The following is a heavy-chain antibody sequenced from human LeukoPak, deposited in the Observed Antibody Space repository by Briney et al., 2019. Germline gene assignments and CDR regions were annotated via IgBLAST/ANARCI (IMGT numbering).Heavy chain of an antibody. Sequence: PSETLSLTCTVSGYSISSGYYWGWIRQPPGKGLEWIGSIYHSGSTYYNPSLKSRVTISVDTSKNQFSLKLSSVTAADTAMYYCARGLPKHDFGDYGGTWFDPWGQGTLVTVSS. J-gene: IGHJ5*02. CDR3: ARGLPKHDFGDYGGTWFDP. V-gene: IGHV4-38-2*02. CDR1: GYSISSGYY. CDR2: IYHSGST. D-gene: IGHD4-17*01.